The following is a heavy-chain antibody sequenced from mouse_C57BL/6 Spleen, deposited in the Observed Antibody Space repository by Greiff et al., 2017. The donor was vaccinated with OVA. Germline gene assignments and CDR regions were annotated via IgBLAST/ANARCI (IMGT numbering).Heavy chain of an antibody. D-gene: IGHD2-4*01. CDR3: ARAGDYDVPFPMDY. CDR2: ISNGGGST. CDR1: GFTFSDYY. Sequence: EVNLVESGGGLVQPGGSLKLSCAASGFTFSDYYMYWVRQTPEKRLEWVAYISNGGGSTYYPDTVKGRFTISRDNAKNTLYLQMSRLKSEDTAMYYCARAGDYDVPFPMDYWGQGTSVTVSS. J-gene: IGHJ4*01. V-gene: IGHV5-12*01.